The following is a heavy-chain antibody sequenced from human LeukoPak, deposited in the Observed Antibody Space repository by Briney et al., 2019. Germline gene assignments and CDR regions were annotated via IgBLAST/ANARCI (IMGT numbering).Heavy chain of an antibody. V-gene: IGHV3-74*01. J-gene: IGHJ4*02. CDR2: INSDGSST. Sequence: GGSLRLSCAASGFTFSSYGMYWVRQAPGKGLVWVSRINSDGSSTSYADSVKGRFTISRDNAKNSLYLQMNSLTAEDSAVYYCASRRGSNRPFDYWGQGTLVTVSS. D-gene: IGHD1-26*01. CDR1: GFTFSSYG. CDR3: ASRRGSNRPFDY.